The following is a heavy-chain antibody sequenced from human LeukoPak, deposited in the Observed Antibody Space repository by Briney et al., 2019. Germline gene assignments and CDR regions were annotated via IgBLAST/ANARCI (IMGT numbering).Heavy chain of an antibody. CDR2: IIPIFGTA. Sequence: ASVKVSCKASGGTFSSYAISWVRQAPGQGLEWMGGIIPIFGTANYAQKFQGRVTITTDESTSTAYMELSSLRSEDTAVYYCARGRGYCSSTSCYTPYYYYMDVWGKGTTVTVSS. J-gene: IGHJ6*03. CDR3: ARGRGYCSSTSCYTPYYYYMDV. V-gene: IGHV1-69*05. D-gene: IGHD2-2*02. CDR1: GGTFSSYA.